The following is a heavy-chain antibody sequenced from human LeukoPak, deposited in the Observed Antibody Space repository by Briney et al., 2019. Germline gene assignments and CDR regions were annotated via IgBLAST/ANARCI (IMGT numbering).Heavy chain of an antibody. CDR1: GFTFSSYA. J-gene: IGHJ4*02. Sequence: GGSLRLSCAASGFTFSSYAMSWVRQAPGKGLEWVAIISYDGSNKYYADSVKGRFTISRDNSKNTLYLQMNSLRAEDTAVYYCARVGRGYSFNVYYFDYWGQGTLVTVSS. D-gene: IGHD5-18*01. V-gene: IGHV3-30*04. CDR3: ARVGRGYSFNVYYFDY. CDR2: ISYDGSNK.